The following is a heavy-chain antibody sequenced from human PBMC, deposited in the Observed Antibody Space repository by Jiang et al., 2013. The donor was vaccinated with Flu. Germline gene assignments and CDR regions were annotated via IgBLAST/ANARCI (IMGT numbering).Heavy chain of an antibody. CDR3: AGSIKWLSFEN. D-gene: IGHD3-22*01. CDR2: FYSGGI. CDR1: GGSISSHY. J-gene: IGHJ4*02. Sequence: LLKPSETLSLTCTVSGGSISSHYWSWMRQSPGKGLEWIANFYSGGINDNPSLKSRVSISVDTSRNQFSLKLSSVTAADTAVYYCAGSIKWLSFENWGQGSLVVVSS. V-gene: IGHV4-59*11.